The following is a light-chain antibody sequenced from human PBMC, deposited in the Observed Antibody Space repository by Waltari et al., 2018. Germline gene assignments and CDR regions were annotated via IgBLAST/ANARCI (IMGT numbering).Light chain of an antibody. CDR3: QESFTSPRT. Sequence: DIQMTQSPSSLSASLGDRVTLTCRASQTIFMFLNWYQQRPGKAPNLLIYGASKLLSGVPSRFSGSGSGTEFTLTISSLQPEEVATYYCQESFTSPRTFGPGTKVEI. CDR1: QTIFMF. CDR2: GAS. J-gene: IGKJ1*01. V-gene: IGKV1-39*01.